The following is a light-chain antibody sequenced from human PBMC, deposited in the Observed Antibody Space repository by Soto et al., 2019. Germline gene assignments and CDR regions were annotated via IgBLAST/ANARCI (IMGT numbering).Light chain of an antibody. Sequence: EIVLTQSPATLSLSPGETATLSCRASQSVSNYLAWYQHKPGQAPRLLIYGASNRATGVSARISGSGSGRDFSLTINSLEPEDSAVYDCHQRTNWPSITFGQGTRLEI. CDR3: HQRTNWPSIT. J-gene: IGKJ5*01. V-gene: IGKV3-11*02. CDR2: GAS. CDR1: QSVSNY.